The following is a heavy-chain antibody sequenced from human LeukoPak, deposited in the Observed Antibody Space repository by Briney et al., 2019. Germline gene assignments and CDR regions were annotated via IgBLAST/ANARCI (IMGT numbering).Heavy chain of an antibody. Sequence: GSLRLSCAASGFTFTKYWMSWVRQAPGKRLECVASINQDESVKRYVDSAKGRFTISRDNTQNSVHLEMNSLTAEDTALYYCARDLWAQQEGDGFDIWGQGTMATVSS. V-gene: IGHV3-7*03. CDR1: GFTFTKYW. J-gene: IGHJ3*02. CDR2: INQDESVK. CDR3: ARDLWAQQEGDGFDI. D-gene: IGHD6-13*01.